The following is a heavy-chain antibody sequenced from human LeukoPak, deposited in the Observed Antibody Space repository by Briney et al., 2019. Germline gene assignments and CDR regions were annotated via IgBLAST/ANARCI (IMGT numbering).Heavy chain of an antibody. J-gene: IGHJ3*02. D-gene: IGHD2-15*01. CDR2: IYTSGST. CDR1: GGSISSYY. V-gene: IGHV4-4*07. CDR3: ARCRSLYCSGGSCYCDAFDI. Sequence: SETLSLTCTVSGGSISSYYWSWIRQPAGKGLEWIGRIYTSGSTNYNPSLKSRVTMSVDTPKNQFSLKLSSVTAADTAVYYCARCRSLYCSGGSCYCDAFDIWGQGTMVTVSS.